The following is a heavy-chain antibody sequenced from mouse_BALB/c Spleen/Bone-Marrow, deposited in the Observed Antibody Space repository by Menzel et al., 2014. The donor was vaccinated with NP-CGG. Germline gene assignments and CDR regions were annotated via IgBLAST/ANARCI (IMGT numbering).Heavy chain of an antibody. CDR2: IWGDGST. J-gene: IGHJ4*01. D-gene: IGHD2-4*01. CDR1: GFSLTGYG. V-gene: IGHV2-6-7*01. CDR3: ARDSFLITRALDY. Sequence: VMLVESGPGLVAPPQSLSITCTVSGFSLTGYGVSWVRQSPGKGLEWLGMIWGDGSTDYNSALKSRLSISKDNSKSQVFLKMNSLQTDDTARYYCARDSFLITRALDYWGQGTSVTVSS.